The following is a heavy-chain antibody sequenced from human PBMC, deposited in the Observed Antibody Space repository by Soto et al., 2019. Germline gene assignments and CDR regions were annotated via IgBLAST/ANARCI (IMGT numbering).Heavy chain of an antibody. J-gene: IGHJ6*02. CDR2: FDPEDGET. Sequence: GASVKVSCKVSGYTLTELSMHWVRQAPGKGLEWMGGFDPEDGETIYAQKFQGRVTMTADKSTSTAYMELSSLRSEDTAVYYCARAELEFDYYGMDVWGQGTTVTVSS. D-gene: IGHD1-1*01. CDR1: GYTLTELS. V-gene: IGHV1-24*01. CDR3: ARAELEFDYYGMDV.